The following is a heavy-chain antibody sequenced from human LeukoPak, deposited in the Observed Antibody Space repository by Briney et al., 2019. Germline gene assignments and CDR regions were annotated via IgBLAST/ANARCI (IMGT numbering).Heavy chain of an antibody. J-gene: IGHJ4*02. Sequence: GSLRLSCAASGFTFSNYWMNWVRQAPGKGLEWVANIKESGSEKYYMDSVKGRFTISRDNFRNTVYLEMRSLRPEDTAVYYCAKGYSSGWTPFDYWGQGTQVTVSS. D-gene: IGHD6-19*01. CDR1: GFTFSNYW. V-gene: IGHV3-7*03. CDR3: AKGYSSGWTPFDY. CDR2: IKESGSEK.